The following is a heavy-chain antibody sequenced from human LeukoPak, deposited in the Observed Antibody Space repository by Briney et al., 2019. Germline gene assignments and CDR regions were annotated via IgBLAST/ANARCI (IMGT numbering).Heavy chain of an antibody. CDR2: ISSSDSCI. CDR3: ARDQNYYDILTGYYNVFDY. Sequence: GGSLRLSCAVSGFTFSSYSMNWVRQAPGKGLEWVSAISSSDSCIYYADSVKGRFTLSRDNSKNSLYLQMNSLRAEDTAVYYCARDQNYYDILTGYYNVFDYWGQGTLVTVSS. V-gene: IGHV3-21*01. D-gene: IGHD3-9*01. CDR1: GFTFSSYS. J-gene: IGHJ4*02.